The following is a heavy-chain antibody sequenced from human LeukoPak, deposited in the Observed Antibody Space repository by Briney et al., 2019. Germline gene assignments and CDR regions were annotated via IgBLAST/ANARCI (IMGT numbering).Heavy chain of an antibody. V-gene: IGHV5-51*01. D-gene: IGHD5-12*01. CDR2: IYPGDSDT. J-gene: IGHJ4*02. CDR3: SRAGYD. CDR1: GYNFSSFW. Sequence: GESLKIACKGSGYNFSSFWIPWVRHMPGKGLEWMGIIYPGDSDTRYSPSFQGQVTISADKSSSTAYLHWRSLKASDTAMYYCSRAGYDWGPGTLVTVSS.